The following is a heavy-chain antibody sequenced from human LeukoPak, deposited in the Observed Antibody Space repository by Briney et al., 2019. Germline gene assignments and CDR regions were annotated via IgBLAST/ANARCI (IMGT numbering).Heavy chain of an antibody. CDR3: ARPRIAAAGNVYYMDV. D-gene: IGHD6-13*01. V-gene: IGHV5-51*01. J-gene: IGHJ6*03. CDR2: IYPGDSDT. CDR1: GYSFTNYW. Sequence: GESLKISCKGSGYSFTNYWIGWVRQMPGKGLEWMGIIYPGDSDTRYSPSFQGQVTISADKSISTAYLQWSSLKASDTAMYYCARPRIAAAGNVYYMDVWGKGTTFTVSS.